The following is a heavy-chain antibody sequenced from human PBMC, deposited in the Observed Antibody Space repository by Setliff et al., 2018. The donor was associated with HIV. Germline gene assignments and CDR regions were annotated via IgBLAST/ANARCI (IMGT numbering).Heavy chain of an antibody. J-gene: IGHJ4*02. CDR2: IKSKTDGGTT. Sequence: PGGSLRLSCATSGFTFTNAWMSWVRQAPGKGLEWVGRIKSKTDGGTTDYAAPVKGRFTISRDDSKNTLFLQMNSLKIEDTAVYYCATPEGDYDFWSGYSPIFDHWGPGILVTVSS. V-gene: IGHV3-15*01. CDR1: GFTFTNAW. D-gene: IGHD3-3*01. CDR3: ATPEGDYDFWSGYSPIFDH.